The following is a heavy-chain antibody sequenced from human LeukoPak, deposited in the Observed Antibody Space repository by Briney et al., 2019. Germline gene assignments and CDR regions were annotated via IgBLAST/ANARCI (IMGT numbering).Heavy chain of an antibody. CDR3: AKERVDCRSTTCYLGFDP. J-gene: IGHJ5*02. V-gene: IGHV3-21*01. D-gene: IGHD2-2*01. Sequence: PGGSLRLSCAASGFTFSSYSMNWVRQAPGKGLEWVSSISSSSSYIYYADSVKGRFTISRDNAKNSLYLQMNSLRAEDTAVYYCAKERVDCRSTTCYLGFDPWGQGTLVTVSS. CDR1: GFTFSSYS. CDR2: ISSSSSYI.